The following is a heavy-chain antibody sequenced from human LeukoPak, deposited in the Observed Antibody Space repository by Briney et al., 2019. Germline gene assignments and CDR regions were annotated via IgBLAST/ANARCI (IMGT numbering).Heavy chain of an antibody. CDR2: IIPVFQTA. V-gene: IGHV1-69*13. J-gene: IGHJ3*01. CDR3: ARDWGPRVKASYDL. CDR1: GGTLSTYA. Sequence: PVKVSCKASGGTLSTYAFTWVRQAPGQGLEWMGGIIPVFQTADSAQKFQGRVTMTADESTGIVYMELSSLTYDDTAVYYCARDWGPRVKASYDLWGQGTMVTVSS. D-gene: IGHD3-16*01.